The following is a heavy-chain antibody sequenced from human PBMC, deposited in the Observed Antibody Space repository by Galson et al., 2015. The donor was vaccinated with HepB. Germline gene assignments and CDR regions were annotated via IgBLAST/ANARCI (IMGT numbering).Heavy chain of an antibody. CDR1: GFTFSSYS. D-gene: IGHD6-19*01. CDR2: ISSSSSTI. CDR3: ARDVGGLYSSGWYWFDP. V-gene: IGHV3-48*04. J-gene: IGHJ5*02. Sequence: SLRLSCAASGFTFSSYSMNWVRQAPGKGLEWVSYISSSSSTIYYADSVKGRFTISRDNAKNSLYLQMNSLRAEDTAVYYCARDVGGLYSSGWYWFDPWGQGTLVTVSS.